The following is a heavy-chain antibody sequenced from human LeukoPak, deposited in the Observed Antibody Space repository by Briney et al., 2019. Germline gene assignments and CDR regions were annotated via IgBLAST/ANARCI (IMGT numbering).Heavy chain of an antibody. CDR3: ARAGSYSGSYWRYYYYGMDV. V-gene: IGHV1-69*13. J-gene: IGHJ6*02. CDR2: IIPIFGTA. D-gene: IGHD1-26*01. Sequence: SVKVSCKASGGTFSSYAISWVRQAPGQELEWMGGIIPIFGTANYAQKFQGRVTITADESTSTAYMELSSLRSEDTAVYYCARAGSYSGSYWRYYYYGMDVWGQGTTVTVSS. CDR1: GGTFSSYA.